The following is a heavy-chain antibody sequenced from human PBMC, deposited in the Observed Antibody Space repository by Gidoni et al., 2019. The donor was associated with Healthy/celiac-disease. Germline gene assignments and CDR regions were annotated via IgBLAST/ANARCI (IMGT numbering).Heavy chain of an antibody. V-gene: IGHV3-9*01. D-gene: IGHD3-10*01. CDR2: ISWNSGSI. CDR3: AKDIGSGSYYIGDYYGMDV. CDR1: GFTFDDYA. Sequence: EVQLVESGGGLVQPGRSLRLSCAASGFTFDDYAMHWVRQAPGKGLEGVSGISWNSGSIGYADSVKGRFTISRDNAKNSLYLQMNSLRAEDTALYYCAKDIGSGSYYIGDYYGMDVWGQGTTVTVSS. J-gene: IGHJ6*02.